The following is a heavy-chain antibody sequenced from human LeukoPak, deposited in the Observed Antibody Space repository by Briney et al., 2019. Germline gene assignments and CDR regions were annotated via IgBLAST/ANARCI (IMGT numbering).Heavy chain of an antibody. CDR2: ISSSSSTI. D-gene: IGHD5-18*01. J-gene: IGHJ4*02. CDR3: AKGDGYSSPWYFDL. CDR1: GFTFSSYS. Sequence: PGGSLRLSCAASGFTFSSYSMNWVRQAPGKGLEWVSYISSSSSTIYYADSVKGRFTISRDNSKSTLYLQMDSLRAEDTAVYYCAKGDGYSSPWYFDLWGQGTLVTVSS. V-gene: IGHV3-48*01.